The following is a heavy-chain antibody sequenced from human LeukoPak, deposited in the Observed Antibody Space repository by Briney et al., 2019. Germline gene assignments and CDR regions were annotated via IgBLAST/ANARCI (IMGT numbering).Heavy chain of an antibody. Sequence: SETLSLTCAVYGGSFSGYYWSWIRQPPGKGLEWIGEINHSGSTNYNPSLKSRVTISVDTSKNQFSLKLSSVTAADTAVYYCARGVGAVLLWFGESKYWGQGTLVTVSS. CDR1: GGSFSGYY. D-gene: IGHD3-10*01. CDR3: ARGVGAVLLWFGESKY. V-gene: IGHV4-34*01. J-gene: IGHJ4*02. CDR2: INHSGST.